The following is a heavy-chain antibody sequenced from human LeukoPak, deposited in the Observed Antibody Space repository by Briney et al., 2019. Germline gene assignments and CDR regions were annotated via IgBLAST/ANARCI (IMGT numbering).Heavy chain of an antibody. D-gene: IGHD5-18*01. CDR1: GGTFSSYA. Sequence: ASVKLSCKASGGTFSSYAISWVRQAPGQGLEWMGRIIPILSIANYAQKFQVRVTITADKSTSTAYMELISLGSEDTAVYYCAGDAGYSYGSPFDNWGQGTLVTVSS. V-gene: IGHV1-69*04. CDR2: IIPILSIA. CDR3: AGDAGYSYGSPFDN. J-gene: IGHJ4*02.